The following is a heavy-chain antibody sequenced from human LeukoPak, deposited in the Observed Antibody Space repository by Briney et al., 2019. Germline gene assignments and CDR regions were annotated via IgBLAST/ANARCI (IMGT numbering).Heavy chain of an antibody. V-gene: IGHV3-11*01. Sequence: GGSLRLSCAASGFTFSDYYMSWIRQAPGKGLEWVSYISSSGSTIYYADSVKGRFTISRDNAKNSLHLQMNSLRAEDTAVYYCARTEQWLSTYYWGQGTLVTVSS. CDR3: ARTEQWLSTYY. CDR2: ISSSGSTI. J-gene: IGHJ4*02. CDR1: GFTFSDYY. D-gene: IGHD6-19*01.